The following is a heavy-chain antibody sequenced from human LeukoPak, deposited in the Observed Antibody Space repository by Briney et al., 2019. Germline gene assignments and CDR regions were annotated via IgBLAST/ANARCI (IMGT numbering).Heavy chain of an antibody. Sequence: PGGSLRLSCAASGFTFSDYYMSWIRQAPGKGLEWVSYISSSGSTIYYADSVKGRFTISRDNAKNSLYLQMNSLRAEDTAVYYCARTEPYSSGYYHIHFDYCGQRSLVTVVS. D-gene: IGHD3-22*01. J-gene: IGHJ4*02. CDR2: ISSSGSTI. CDR3: ARTEPYSSGYYHIHFDY. V-gene: IGHV3-11*01. CDR1: GFTFSDYY.